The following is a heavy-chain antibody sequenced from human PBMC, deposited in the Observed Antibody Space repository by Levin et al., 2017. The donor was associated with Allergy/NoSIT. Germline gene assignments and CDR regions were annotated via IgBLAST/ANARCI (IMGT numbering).Heavy chain of an antibody. CDR3: AREGGLGYCSSTSCALDN. J-gene: IGHJ4*02. D-gene: IGHD2-2*01. V-gene: IGHV3-53*01. CDR1: GFTVSSNY. Sequence: LSLTCAASGFTVSSNYMSWVRQAPGKGLEWVSVIYGGGGTYYADSVKGRFTLSRDNSKNTLYLQMNSLRAEDTAVYYCAREGGLGYCSSTSCALDNWGQGTLVTVSS. CDR2: IYGGGGT.